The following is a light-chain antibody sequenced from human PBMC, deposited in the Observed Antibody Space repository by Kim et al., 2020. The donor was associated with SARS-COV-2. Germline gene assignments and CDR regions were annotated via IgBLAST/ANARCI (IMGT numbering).Light chain of an antibody. CDR1: SSDVGGYNY. CDR3: CSYAGSYTWV. V-gene: IGLV2-11*01. J-gene: IGLJ3*02. CDR2: DVT. Sequence: GQSVTISCPGTSSDVGGYNYVSWYQHHPGKAPQLMIFDVTKRPSGVPDRFSGSKAGNTASLTISGLQAEDEADYYCCSYAGSYTWVFGGGTQLTVL.